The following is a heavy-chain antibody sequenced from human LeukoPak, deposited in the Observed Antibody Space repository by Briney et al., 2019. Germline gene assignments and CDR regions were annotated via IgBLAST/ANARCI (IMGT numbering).Heavy chain of an antibody. J-gene: IGHJ3*02. CDR3: ARDEFEYYDSSGYHAFDI. Sequence: SAKVSCKASGGTFSSYAISWVRQAPGQGLEWMGRIIPILGIANYAQKFQGRVTITADKSTSTAYMELSGLRSEDTAVYYCARDEFEYYDSSGYHAFDIWGQGTMVTVSS. D-gene: IGHD3-22*01. CDR2: IIPILGIA. CDR1: GGTFSSYA. V-gene: IGHV1-69*04.